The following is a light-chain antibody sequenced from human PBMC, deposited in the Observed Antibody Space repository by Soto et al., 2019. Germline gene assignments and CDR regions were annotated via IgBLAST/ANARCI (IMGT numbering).Light chain of an antibody. CDR1: QSVLYNSDNKNY. V-gene: IGKV4-1*01. CDR2: WAS. Sequence: DIVMTQSPDSLSVSLGERATINCKSSQSVLYNSDNKNYLAWYQQKPGQPPKLLIHWASSRESGVTDRFSGSGSGTDFTLTVSSLQAEDVAVYYCQQYGSSPSSTFGQGTKVEIK. CDR3: QQYGSSPSST. J-gene: IGKJ1*01.